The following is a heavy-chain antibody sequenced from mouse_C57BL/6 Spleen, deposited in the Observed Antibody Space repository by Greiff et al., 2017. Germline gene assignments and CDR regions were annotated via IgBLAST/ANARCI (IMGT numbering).Heavy chain of an antibody. CDR3: ARARNARDD. V-gene: IGHV1-82*01. Sequence: VQLQQSGPELVKPGASVKISCKASGYAFSSSWMNWVKQRPGTGLEWIGRLYPGDGDTNYNGKFQGKATLTADTSSSTADMQLRSLTSEDSAVDCGARARNARDDWGQGTSVTVSA. CDR2: LYPGDGDT. CDR1: GYAFSSSW. J-gene: IGHJ4*01.